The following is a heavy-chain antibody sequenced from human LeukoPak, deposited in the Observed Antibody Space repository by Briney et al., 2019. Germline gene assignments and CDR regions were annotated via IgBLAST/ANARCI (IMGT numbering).Heavy chain of an antibody. Sequence: GGSLRLSCAASAFTFTSYGMSWVRHAPGKGLEWVSGITGSGVSTYYADSVKGRFTISRDNSKNTLYLQMSSLRAEDTAVYYCARELPHGDIWGQGTMVTVSS. CDR3: ARELPHGDI. CDR2: ITGSGVST. V-gene: IGHV3-23*01. J-gene: IGHJ3*02. D-gene: IGHD3-10*01. CDR1: AFTFTSYG.